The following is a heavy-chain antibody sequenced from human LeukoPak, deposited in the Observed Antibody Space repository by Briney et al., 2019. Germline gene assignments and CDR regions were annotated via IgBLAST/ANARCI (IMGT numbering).Heavy chain of an antibody. Sequence: PGGSLRLSCAASGFTFRNYAMAWVRQAPGKGLEWVSAISGSGDNTYFADSVKGRFTISRDNSKNTLYLQMNSLRGEDTAVYFCARQVGPDYWGQGTLVTVSS. CDR1: GFTFRNYA. V-gene: IGHV3-23*01. CDR2: ISGSGDNT. J-gene: IGHJ4*02. CDR3: ARQVGPDY.